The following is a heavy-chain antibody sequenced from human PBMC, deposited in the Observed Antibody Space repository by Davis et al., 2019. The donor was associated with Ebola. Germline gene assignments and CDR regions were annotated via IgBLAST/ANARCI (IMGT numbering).Heavy chain of an antibody. J-gene: IGHJ4*02. CDR1: GYTFSNDG. CDR2: IVYDGSNK. Sequence: GESLKISCAASGYTFSNDGIYWVRQAPGKGLEWVAFIVYDGSNKYNADSVKGRFTISRDNSKDTLYLEMTSLRAEDTALYYCVKDRPGAFDFWGQGTLVTVSS. D-gene: IGHD3-10*01. CDR3: VKDRPGAFDF. V-gene: IGHV3-30*02.